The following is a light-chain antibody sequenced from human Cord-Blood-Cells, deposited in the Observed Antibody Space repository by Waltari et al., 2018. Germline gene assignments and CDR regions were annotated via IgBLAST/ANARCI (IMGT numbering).Light chain of an antibody. Sequence: QSALTQPASVSGSPGQSITISCTGTSSDVGSYNLVSWYQQHPGKAPKLMIYEGSKRPSGVSHRFSGSKSGNTAALTISGLQAEDEADYYCCSYAVSSTVFGGGTKLTVL. J-gene: IGLJ3*02. V-gene: IGLV2-23*01. CDR2: EGS. CDR3: CSYAVSSTV. CDR1: SSDVGSYNL.